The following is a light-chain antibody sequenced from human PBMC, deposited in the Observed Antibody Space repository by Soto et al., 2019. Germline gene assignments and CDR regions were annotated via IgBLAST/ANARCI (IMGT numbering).Light chain of an antibody. Sequence: QSVLTQPHSASGTPGQRVTISCSGSSPNIGSNTVNWYQQLPGTAPKLHIYSNNQRPSGVPDRFSGSKSGTSASLAISGLQSEDEADYYCAAWDDSLNGPNVVFGGGTKLTVL. J-gene: IGLJ2*01. CDR3: AAWDDSLNGPNVV. V-gene: IGLV1-44*01. CDR1: SPNIGSNT. CDR2: SNN.